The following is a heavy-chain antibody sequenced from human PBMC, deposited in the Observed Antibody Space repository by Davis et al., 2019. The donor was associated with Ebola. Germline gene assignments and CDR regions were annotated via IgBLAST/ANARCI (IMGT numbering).Heavy chain of an antibody. CDR2: IWSDETKR. Sequence: GESLKISCAASGFSLSTYGVHWVRQAPGKGLEWVAVIWSDETKRHYADSVKGRFTISRDNSRNTLYLQMSSLRAEDTAVYYCARVMLLWFGEYTDDAFDIWGQGTMVTVSS. CDR1: GFSLSTYG. V-gene: IGHV3-33*01. CDR3: ARVMLLWFGEYTDDAFDI. D-gene: IGHD3-10*01. J-gene: IGHJ3*02.